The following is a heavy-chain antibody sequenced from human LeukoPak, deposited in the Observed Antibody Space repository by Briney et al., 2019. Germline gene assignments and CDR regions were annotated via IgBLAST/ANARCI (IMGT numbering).Heavy chain of an antibody. D-gene: IGHD1-26*01. V-gene: IGHV4-59*08. CDR3: AGGGWELPDY. CDR1: GGSISSYY. Sequence: PSETLSLTCTVSGGSISSYYWSWMRQPPGKGLEWIGYLYYSGSTNYNPSLKSRVTISVDTPKNQFSLKLSSVTATDTAVYYCAGGGWELPDYWGQGTLVTVSS. CDR2: LYYSGST. J-gene: IGHJ4*02.